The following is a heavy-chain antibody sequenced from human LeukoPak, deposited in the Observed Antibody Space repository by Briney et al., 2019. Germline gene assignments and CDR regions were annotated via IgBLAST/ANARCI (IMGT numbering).Heavy chain of an antibody. CDR1: GFTLRNFG. D-gene: IGHD3-22*01. Sequence: GRSLRLSCAASGFTLRNFGMHWVRQAQGKGLEWVAVIHYVGNKKYYADSVKGRFTISKDNSKNTLYMQMNSLRAEDTAVYYCARILGSGYSAEFWGQGTLVTVSS. J-gene: IGHJ4*02. CDR3: ARILGSGYSAEF. CDR2: IHYVGNKK. V-gene: IGHV3-33*01.